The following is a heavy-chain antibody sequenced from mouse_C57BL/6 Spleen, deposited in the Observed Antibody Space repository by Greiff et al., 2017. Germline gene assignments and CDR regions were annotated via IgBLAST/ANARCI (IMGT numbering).Heavy chain of an antibody. J-gene: IGHJ2*01. Sequence: EVKLVESGGGLVKPGGSLKLSCAASGFTFSDYGMHWVRQAPEKGLEWVAYISSGSSTIYYADTVEGRFTISRDNAKNTLFLQMTSLRSEDTAMYYCARWLRYFFDYWGQGTTLTVSS. CDR2: ISSGSSTI. V-gene: IGHV5-17*01. D-gene: IGHD1-1*01. CDR3: ARWLRYFFDY. CDR1: GFTFSDYG.